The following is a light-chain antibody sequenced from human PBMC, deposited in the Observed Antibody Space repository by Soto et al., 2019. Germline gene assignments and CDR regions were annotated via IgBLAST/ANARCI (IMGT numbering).Light chain of an antibody. J-gene: IGLJ3*02. V-gene: IGLV1-51*01. CDR2: DNN. CDR1: SSNIGNNY. CDR3: GTWDSSLSAGV. Sequence: PSVSAAPGQKVTISCSGSSSNIGNNYVSWYQQLPGTAPKLLIYDNNKRPSGIPDRFSGSKSGTSATLGITGLQTGDEADYYCGTWDSSLSAGVFGGGTQLTVL.